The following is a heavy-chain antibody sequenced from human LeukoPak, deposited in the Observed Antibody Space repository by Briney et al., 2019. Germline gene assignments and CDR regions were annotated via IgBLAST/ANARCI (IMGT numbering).Heavy chain of an antibody. J-gene: IGHJ5*02. D-gene: IGHD6-13*01. CDR3: ARGLSSWFNWFDP. CDR1: GYTFTSYA. Sequence: AASVKVSCKASGYTFTSYATHWVRQAPGQRLEWMGWINAGNGNTKYSQKFQGRVTITRDTSASTAYMELSSLRSEDTAVYYCARGLSSWFNWFDPWGQGTLVTVSS. V-gene: IGHV1-3*01. CDR2: INAGNGNT.